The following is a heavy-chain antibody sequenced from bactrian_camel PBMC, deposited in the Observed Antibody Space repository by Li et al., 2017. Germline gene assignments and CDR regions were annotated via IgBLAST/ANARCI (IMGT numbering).Heavy chain of an antibody. CDR1: GYTISTCS. D-gene: IGHD5*01. J-gene: IGHJ4*01. Sequence: HVQLVESGGGSVQAGGSLRLTCAASGYTISTCSMGWSRQAPGKERELVSTITSHGSTYYLDSVKGRFTISQDNAKNALYLQMNSLKPGDTAMYYCARYRYGAGYKNWGQGTQVTVS. V-gene: IGHV3S55*01. CDR2: ITSHGST. CDR3: ARYRYGAGYKN.